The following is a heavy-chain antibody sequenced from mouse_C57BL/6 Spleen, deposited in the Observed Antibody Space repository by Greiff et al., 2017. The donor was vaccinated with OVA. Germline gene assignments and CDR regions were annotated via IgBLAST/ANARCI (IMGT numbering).Heavy chain of an antibody. D-gene: IGHD1-1*01. V-gene: IGHV1-50*01. CDR3: ASGSSYDWFAY. Sequence: QVQLQQPGAELVKPGASVKLSCKASGYTFTSYWMQWVKQRPGPGLEWIGEIDPSDSSTNYNPKFKGKATLTVDTSCSTAYMQRSSLTAEDSVVYYCASGSSYDWFAYWGQGTLVTVSA. CDR1: GYTFTSYW. CDR2: IDPSDSST. J-gene: IGHJ3*01.